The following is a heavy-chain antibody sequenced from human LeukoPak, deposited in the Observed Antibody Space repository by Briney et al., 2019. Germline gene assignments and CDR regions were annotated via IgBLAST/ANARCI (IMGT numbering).Heavy chain of an antibody. V-gene: IGHV4-4*07. J-gene: IGHJ5*02. CDR2: IYTSGST. CDR1: GGSISSYY. CDR3: ARDTWRRDWFDP. Sequence: SETLSLTCTVSGGSISSYYWSWIRQPAGKGLEWIGRIYTSGSTNYNPSLKSRVTMSVDTPKNQFSLKLSSVTAADTAVYYCARDTWRRDWFDPWGQGTLVTVSS. D-gene: IGHD2/OR15-2a*01.